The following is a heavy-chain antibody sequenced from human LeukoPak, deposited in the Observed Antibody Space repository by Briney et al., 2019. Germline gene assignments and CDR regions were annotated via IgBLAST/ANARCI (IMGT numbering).Heavy chain of an antibody. Sequence: SEALSLTCTVSGGSISSYYWSWIRQPPGKGLEWIGYIYYSGSTNYNPSLKSRVTISVDTSKNQFSLKLSSVTAADTAVYYCARVVAVAVGYDAFDIWGQGTMVTVSS. V-gene: IGHV4-59*01. CDR3: ARVVAVAVGYDAFDI. CDR1: GGSISSYY. J-gene: IGHJ3*02. CDR2: IYYSGST. D-gene: IGHD6-13*01.